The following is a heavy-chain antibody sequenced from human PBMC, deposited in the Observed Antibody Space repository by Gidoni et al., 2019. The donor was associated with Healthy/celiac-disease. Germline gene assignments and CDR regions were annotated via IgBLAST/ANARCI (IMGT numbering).Heavy chain of an antibody. Sequence: QLQLQESGPGLVKPSETLSLTCTVSGGSISSSSYYWGWIRQPPGKGLEWIGSIFYSGSTYANPSLTSPVTISLDTSKNHFSLKLNSVTATDTAVYYCASHVYAYGSGSYYIDYWGQGTLVTVSS. D-gene: IGHD3-10*01. CDR3: ASHVYAYGSGSYYIDY. CDR1: GGSISSSSYY. V-gene: IGHV4-39*01. J-gene: IGHJ4*02. CDR2: IFYSGST.